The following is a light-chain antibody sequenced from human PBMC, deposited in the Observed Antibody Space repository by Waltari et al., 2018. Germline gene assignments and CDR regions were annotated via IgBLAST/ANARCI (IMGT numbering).Light chain of an antibody. V-gene: IGLV3-1*01. CDR3: HVWDTNTGV. Sequence: YVLPQTPSVSVSPGQTATLSRPGDNLGDKYVSWYQQKAGQSPVKVIYEDDKRPPGSHERFSGCSSGNTATLTISGTQAVDEADYYCHVWDTNTGVFGGGTKVTVL. CDR2: EDD. J-gene: IGLJ2*01. CDR1: NLGDKY.